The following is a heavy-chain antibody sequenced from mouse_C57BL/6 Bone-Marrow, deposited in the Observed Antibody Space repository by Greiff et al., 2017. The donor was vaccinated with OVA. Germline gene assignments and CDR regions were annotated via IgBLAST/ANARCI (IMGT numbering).Heavy chain of an antibody. D-gene: IGHD1-1*01. J-gene: IGHJ1*03. Sequence: VKLMESGAELVKPGASVKISCKASGYAFSSYWMNWVKQRPGKGLEWIGQIYPGDGDTNYNGKFKGKATLTADKSSSTAYMQLSSLTSEDSAVYFCASSYYYGSYWYFDVWGTGTTVTVSS. V-gene: IGHV1-80*01. CDR3: ASSYYYGSYWYFDV. CDR1: GYAFSSYW. CDR2: IYPGDGDT.